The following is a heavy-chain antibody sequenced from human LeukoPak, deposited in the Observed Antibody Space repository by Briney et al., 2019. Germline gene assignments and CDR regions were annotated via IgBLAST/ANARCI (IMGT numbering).Heavy chain of an antibody. CDR1: GFTVSSNY. J-gene: IGHJ6*02. CDR3: ARRLLAAAGNYYYYYGMDV. CDR2: INHSGST. V-gene: IGHV4-34*01. D-gene: IGHD6-13*01. Sequence: GSLRLSCAASGFTVSSNYMSWVRQPPGKGLEWIGEINHSGSTNYNPSLKSRVTISVDTSKNQFSLKLSSVTAADTAVYYCARRLLAAAGNYYYYYGMDVWGQGTTVTVSS.